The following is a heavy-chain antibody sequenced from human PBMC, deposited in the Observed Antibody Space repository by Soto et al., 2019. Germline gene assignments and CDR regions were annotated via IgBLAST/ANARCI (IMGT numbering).Heavy chain of an antibody. CDR1: GGTFSSYA. Sequence: QVQLVQSGAEVKKPGSSVKVSCKASGGTFSSYAISWVRQAPGQGLEWMGGIIPIFGTANYAQKFQGRVTITADESTSTAYMGPSNLRFEDTAVYYCARDLTQGSSFPDYYYYYGMDVWGQGTTVTVSS. D-gene: IGHD6-6*01. CDR2: IIPIFGTA. CDR3: ARDLTQGSSFPDYYYYYGMDV. J-gene: IGHJ6*01. V-gene: IGHV1-69*01.